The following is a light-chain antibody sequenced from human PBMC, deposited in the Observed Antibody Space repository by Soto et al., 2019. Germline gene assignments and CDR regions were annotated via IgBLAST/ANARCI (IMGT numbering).Light chain of an antibody. CDR2: GNI. Sequence: QSLLTQPPSVSGAPGQRVTISCTGSSSNIGAGYDVHWYRQLPGTAPTVLIYGNINRPSGVPDRFSASKSGTSASLAITRLQAEDEADYYCQSYDNNLVVFGGGTKLTVL. CDR1: SSNIGAGYD. J-gene: IGLJ2*01. CDR3: QSYDNNLVV. V-gene: IGLV1-40*01.